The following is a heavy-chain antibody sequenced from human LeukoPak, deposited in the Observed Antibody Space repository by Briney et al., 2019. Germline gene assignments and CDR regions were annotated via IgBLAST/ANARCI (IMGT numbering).Heavy chain of an antibody. V-gene: IGHV3-30*04. CDR3: AKDHYGDYFSTGAFDI. D-gene: IGHD4-17*01. CDR2: ISYDGSNK. Sequence: GGSLRLSCAASGFTFSTYTIHWVRQAPGKGLEWVAVISYDGSNKYYADSVKGRFTISRDNSKNTMYLQMNSLRAEDTAVYYCAKDHYGDYFSTGAFDIWGQGTTVIVSS. CDR1: GFTFSTYT. J-gene: IGHJ3*02.